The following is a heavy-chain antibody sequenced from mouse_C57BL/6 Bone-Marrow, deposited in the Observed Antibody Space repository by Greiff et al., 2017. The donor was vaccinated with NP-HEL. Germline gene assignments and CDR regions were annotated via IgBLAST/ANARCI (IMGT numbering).Heavy chain of an antibody. CDR1: GYTFTDYE. V-gene: IGHV1-15*01. CDR3: TRGWLQLTLAMDY. Sequence: QVQLQQSGAELVRPGASVTLSCKASGYTFTDYEMHWVKQTPVHGLEWIGAIDPETGGTAYNQKFKGKAILTADKSSSTAYMELRSLTSEDSAVDYCTRGWLQLTLAMDYWGQGTSVTVSS. D-gene: IGHD2-3*01. J-gene: IGHJ4*01. CDR2: IDPETGGT.